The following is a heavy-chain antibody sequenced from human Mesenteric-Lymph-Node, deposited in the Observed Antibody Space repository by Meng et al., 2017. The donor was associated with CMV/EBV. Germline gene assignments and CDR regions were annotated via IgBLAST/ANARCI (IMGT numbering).Heavy chain of an antibody. Sequence: VKVSCKASGYTFTSYDINWVRQATGQGLEWMGWMNPNSGNTGYAQKFQGRVTMTRDTSTSTVYMELSSLRSEDTAVYYCARPRDDSGNDAFDIWGQGTMVTVSS. D-gene: IGHD1-26*01. V-gene: IGHV1-8*02. CDR2: MNPNSGNT. CDR3: ARPRDDSGNDAFDI. CDR1: GYTFTSYD. J-gene: IGHJ3*02.